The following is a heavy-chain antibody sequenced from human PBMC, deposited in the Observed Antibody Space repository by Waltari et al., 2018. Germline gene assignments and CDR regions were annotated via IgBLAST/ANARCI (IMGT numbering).Heavy chain of an antibody. Sequence: VQLVESGGGLVKPGGSLRLSCAASGFTFNTYAMSWVRQAPGKGREWVSVISDSGGTTYYVDSAKGRFTISRDNSKNTLYLQMNSLRAEDTAVYYCTRGRTSGWYDYWGQGTLVTVSS. V-gene: IGHV3-23*04. CDR1: GFTFNTYA. CDR2: ISDSGGTT. D-gene: IGHD6-19*01. J-gene: IGHJ4*02. CDR3: TRGRTSGWYDY.